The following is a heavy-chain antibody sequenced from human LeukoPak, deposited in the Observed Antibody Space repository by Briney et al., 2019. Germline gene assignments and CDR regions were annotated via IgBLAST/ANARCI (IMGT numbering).Heavy chain of an antibody. Sequence: SETLSLTCAVYGGSFRDYSWTWIRQPPGKGLEWIGEINESGGTNYNPSLMSRVIMSVDTSKSQISLKVSSVTAADTAVYYCARVAYRYSINDWSRTGLGAYPTKYYYYMDVWGNGTTVTVSS. V-gene: IGHV4-34*01. CDR2: INESGGT. CDR3: ARVAYRYSINDWSRTGLGAYPTKYYYYMDV. CDR1: GGSFRDYS. D-gene: IGHD2-8*01. J-gene: IGHJ6*03.